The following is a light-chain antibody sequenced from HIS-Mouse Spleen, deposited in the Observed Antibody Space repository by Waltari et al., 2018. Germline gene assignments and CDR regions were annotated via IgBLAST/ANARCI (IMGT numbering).Light chain of an antibody. CDR1: RSHVGGYNY. V-gene: IGLV2-14*03. Sequence: QSALTQPASVSGSPGQSIPISCPGTRSHVGGYNYVSWYQQHPGKAPKLMIYDVSNRPSGVSNRFSGSKSGNTASLTISGLQAEDEADYYCSSYTSSSTLVFGGGTKLTVL. CDR2: DVS. J-gene: IGLJ2*01. CDR3: SSYTSSSTLV.